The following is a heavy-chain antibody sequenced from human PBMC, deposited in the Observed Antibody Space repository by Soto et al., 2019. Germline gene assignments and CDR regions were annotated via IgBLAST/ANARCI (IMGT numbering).Heavy chain of an antibody. CDR3: ARMESFGSLNWFDP. Sequence: GXSVKVSCNASGYTFTNNDVSWVRQATGQGLEWMGWMNPGSGDTGYAQKFQGRVTMTRDISIATAYMELNSLTSEDTAIYYCARMESFGSLNWFDPWGQGTLVTVSS. CDR2: MNPGSGDT. CDR1: GYTFTNND. V-gene: IGHV1-8*02. D-gene: IGHD5-18*01. J-gene: IGHJ5*02.